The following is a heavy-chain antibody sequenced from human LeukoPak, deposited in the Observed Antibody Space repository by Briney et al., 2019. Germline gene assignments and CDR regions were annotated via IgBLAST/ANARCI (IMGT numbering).Heavy chain of an antibody. Sequence: GGSLRLSCAASGFTFSSYAMSWVRQAPGKGLEWVANIKQDGSEKYYVDSVKGRFTISRDNAKNSLYLQMNSLRAEDTAVYYCAREGVVVITTYAFDIWGQGTMVTVSS. CDR2: IKQDGSEK. J-gene: IGHJ3*02. CDR3: AREGVVVITTYAFDI. D-gene: IGHD3-22*01. CDR1: GFTFSSYA. V-gene: IGHV3-7*01.